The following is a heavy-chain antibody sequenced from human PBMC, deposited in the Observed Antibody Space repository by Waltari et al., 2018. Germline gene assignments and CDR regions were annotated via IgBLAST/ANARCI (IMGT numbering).Heavy chain of an antibody. Sequence: QVQLVQSGAEVKKPGSSVKVSCKASGGTFSSYAISWVRQAPGPGLEWMGGIIAILGTANYAQKFQGRVTSTADESTSTAYMELSSLRSEDTAVYYCARSRIDGDHDDYWGQGTLVTVSS. CDR3: ARSRIDGDHDDY. CDR2: IIAILGTA. CDR1: GGTFSSYA. V-gene: IGHV1-69*12. D-gene: IGHD4-17*01. J-gene: IGHJ4*02.